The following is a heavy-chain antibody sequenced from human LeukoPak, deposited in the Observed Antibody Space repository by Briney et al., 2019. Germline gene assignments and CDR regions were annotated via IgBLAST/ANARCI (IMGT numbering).Heavy chain of an antibody. CDR3: ARDRVQSYYYGMDV. V-gene: IGHV3-30-3*01. CDR1: GFTFSRYA. J-gene: IGHJ6*02. CDR2: ISYDGSNE. D-gene: IGHD5/OR15-5a*01. Sequence: PGESLRLSCAASGFTFSRYAMHWVRQAPGKGLEWVTVISYDGSNEYYADSVKGRFTISRDNTKNTLFLQMNSLRAEDTAVYYCARDRVQSYYYGMDVWGQGTTVTVSS.